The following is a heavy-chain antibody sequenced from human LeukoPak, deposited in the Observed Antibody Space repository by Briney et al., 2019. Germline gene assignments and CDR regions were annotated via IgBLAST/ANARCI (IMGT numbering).Heavy chain of an antibody. CDR2: IYDTGST. CDR3: ARHFYDSRGSYSFALDY. D-gene: IGHD1-26*01. V-gene: IGHV4-59*08. J-gene: IGHJ4*02. Sequence: SETLSLTYTVSGGSLSGYYWSWIRQPPGKGLEWIGYIYDTGSTNYNRALRSRVTISLDTSTNQFSLKLSSVTAADTAVYHCARHFYDSRGSYSFALDYWGQGTLVTVSS. CDR1: GGSLSGYY.